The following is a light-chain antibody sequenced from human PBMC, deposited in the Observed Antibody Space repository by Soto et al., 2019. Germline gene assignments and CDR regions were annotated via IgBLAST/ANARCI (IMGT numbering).Light chain of an antibody. V-gene: IGLV2-14*01. CDR3: SSYTSSSTYV. Sequence: QSALTQPAPVSGSPGQSITISCTGTSSDVGGYNFVSWYQQHPGKAPKLMIYDVSNRPSGVSNRFSGSKSGNTASLTISGLQAEDEADYYCSSYTSSSTYVFGPGTKLTVL. J-gene: IGLJ1*01. CDR1: SSDVGGYNF. CDR2: DVS.